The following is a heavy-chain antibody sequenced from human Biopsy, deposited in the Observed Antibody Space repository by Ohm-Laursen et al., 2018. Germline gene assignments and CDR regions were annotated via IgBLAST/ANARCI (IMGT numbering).Heavy chain of an antibody. D-gene: IGHD3-10*01. V-gene: IGHV1-2*02. CDR1: GHTLTGHY. CDR2: MNPDSGGT. Sequence: APVKVSCKASGHTLTGHYIHWVRQAPGQGPEWMGWMNPDSGGTKYAQKFQGRVTMTRDTSISTAYMELSSLRSDDTAVYYCARDSGDGSGNYGGCFDPWGQGTLVTVSS. CDR3: ARDSGDGSGNYGGCFDP. J-gene: IGHJ5*02.